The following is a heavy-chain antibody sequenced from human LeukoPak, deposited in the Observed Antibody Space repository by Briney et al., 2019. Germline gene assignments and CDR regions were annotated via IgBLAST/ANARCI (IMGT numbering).Heavy chain of an antibody. CDR1: GGSFSGYY. CDR3: ARYYYDSSAYYGHFDY. V-gene: IGHV4-34*01. CDR2: INHSGST. Sequence: KSSETLSLTCAVYGGSFSGYYWSWVRQPPGKGVEWIGEINHSGSTNYNPSLKSLVTISVDTSKNQFSLKLSSVTAADTAVYYCARYYYDSSAYYGHFDYWGQGTLVTVSS. J-gene: IGHJ4*02. D-gene: IGHD3-22*01.